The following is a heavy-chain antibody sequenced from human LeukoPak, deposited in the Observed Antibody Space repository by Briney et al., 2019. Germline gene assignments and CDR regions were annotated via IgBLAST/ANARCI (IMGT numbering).Heavy chain of an antibody. Sequence: SVKVSCKASGYTFTGYYMHWVRQAPGQGLEWMGGIIPIFGTANYAQKFQGRVTITADESTSTAYMELSSLRSEDTAVYYCARDKKDGYNFYAFDIWGQGTMVTVSS. CDR2: IIPIFGTA. D-gene: IGHD5-24*01. CDR3: ARDKKDGYNFYAFDI. J-gene: IGHJ3*02. CDR1: GYTFTGYY. V-gene: IGHV1-69*13.